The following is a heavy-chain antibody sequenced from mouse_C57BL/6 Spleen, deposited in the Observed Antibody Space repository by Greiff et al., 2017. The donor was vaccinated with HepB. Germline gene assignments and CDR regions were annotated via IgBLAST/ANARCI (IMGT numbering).Heavy chain of an antibody. D-gene: IGHD4-1*01. V-gene: IGHV3-6*01. Sequence: EVHLVESGPGLVKPSQSLSLTCSVTGYSFTSCYYWNWIRQFPGNKREWMGYISYDGSTNYNPKLKNRVSITRDTSKNQIFLKLKSVTTEDTATYYCAVTGTPYWYFDGWGTGTTVTVSS. CDR1: GYSFTSCYY. CDR3: AVTGTPYWYFDG. CDR2: ISYDGST. J-gene: IGHJ1*03.